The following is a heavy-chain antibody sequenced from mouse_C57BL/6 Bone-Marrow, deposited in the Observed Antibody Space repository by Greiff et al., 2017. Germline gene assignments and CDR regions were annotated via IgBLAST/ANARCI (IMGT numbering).Heavy chain of an antibody. Sequence: QVQLQQSGAELVKPGASVKLSCKASGYTFTSYWMQWVKQRPGQGLEWIGEIDPSDSYTNYNQKFKGKATLTVDTSSSTAYMQLSSLTSEDSAVYYCATYYYGSSYDAMDYWGQGTSVTVSS. CDR2: IDPSDSYT. CDR1: GYTFTSYW. D-gene: IGHD1-1*01. V-gene: IGHV1-50*01. J-gene: IGHJ4*01. CDR3: ATYYYGSSYDAMDY.